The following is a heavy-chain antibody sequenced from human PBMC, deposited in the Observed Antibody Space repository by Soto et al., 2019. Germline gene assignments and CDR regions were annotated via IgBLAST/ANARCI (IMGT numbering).Heavy chain of an antibody. J-gene: IGHJ6*03. D-gene: IGHD2-8*01. CDR1: GVTFGSYA. V-gene: IGHV3-23*01. Sequence: GGSLRLSCAASGVTFGSYAMSWVGQAPGKGLEWVSAISGSGGSTYYADSVKGRFTISRDNSKNMLYLQMNSLRAEDTAVYYCAKDRRGWTNGVCYYYYMDGWGKGTTVTVAS. CDR2: ISGSGGST. CDR3: AKDRRGWTNGVCYYYYMDG.